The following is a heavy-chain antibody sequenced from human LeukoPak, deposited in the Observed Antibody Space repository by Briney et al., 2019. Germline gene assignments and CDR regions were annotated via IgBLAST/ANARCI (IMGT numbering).Heavy chain of an antibody. J-gene: IGHJ4*02. CDR3: ARGTTLGWYGDY. Sequence: SETXSLTCXXSGGSISNYHWSWIRQPPGKGLEWIGYIYDSGSTNYNPSLRSRVTISTDTAKNQLSLKLSSVTAADTAVYYCARGTTLGWYGDYWGQGALVTVSS. D-gene: IGHD6-19*01. CDR2: IYDSGST. CDR1: GGSISNYH. V-gene: IGHV4-59*01.